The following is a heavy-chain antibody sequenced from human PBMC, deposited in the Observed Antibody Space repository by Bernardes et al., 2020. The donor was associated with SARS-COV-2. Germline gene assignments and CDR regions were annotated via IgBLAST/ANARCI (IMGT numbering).Heavy chain of an antibody. J-gene: IGHJ5*02. V-gene: IGHV3-21*01. CDR2: MSSSSSYI. D-gene: IGHD3-16*01. CDR1: GFTFSSYT. Sequence: GRSLTPACAASGFTFSSYTLNWLRQAPGKGLEWVASMSSSSSYIFYADSVKDRFTISRDNAMNSVYLQVNSLRGDDTAVYYCARGGAVTEFVGGETNWFDPWGQRALVTVSS. CDR3: ARGGAVTEFVGGETNWFDP.